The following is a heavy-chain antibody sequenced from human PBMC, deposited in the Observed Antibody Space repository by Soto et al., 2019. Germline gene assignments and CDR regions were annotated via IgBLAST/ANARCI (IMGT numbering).Heavy chain of an antibody. D-gene: IGHD2-8*01. CDR2: ISMSGSYK. CDR3: ASRGHCSNGQCHPFDS. J-gene: IGHJ4*02. V-gene: IGHV3-11*06. CDR1: DFSLSGSY. Sequence: VQLVESGGALVKPGGSLRLSCVGSDFSLSGSYMSWVRQAPGKGLEWLSFISMSGSYKTYAASVEGRFTISRDNVKNILDLQMDSMRAEDTAVYYCASRGHCSNGQCHPFDSWGQGTQVTVSS.